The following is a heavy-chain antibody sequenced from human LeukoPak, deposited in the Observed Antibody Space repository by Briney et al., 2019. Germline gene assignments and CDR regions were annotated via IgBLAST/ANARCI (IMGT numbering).Heavy chain of an antibody. V-gene: IGHV1-18*01. CDR2: ISAYNGNT. D-gene: IGHD2-15*01. Sequence: ASVKVSCKSSGYTFTRYGFSWVRQARGEGLEGMGWISAYNGNTNYAQKLEGRVTMTKDTSTRTAYMQLRSLRSDDTAVCYCARDGGLGYCSGGSCRTIYYYGMDVWGQGTTVTVSS. J-gene: IGHJ6*02. CDR3: ARDGGLGYCSGGSCRTIYYYGMDV. CDR1: GYTFTRYG.